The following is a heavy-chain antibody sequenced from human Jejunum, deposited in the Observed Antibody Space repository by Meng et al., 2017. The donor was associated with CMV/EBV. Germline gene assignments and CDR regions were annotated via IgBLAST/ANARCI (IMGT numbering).Heavy chain of an antibody. CDR1: GFIFRGYG. Sequence: RHSCAAAGFIFRGYGMSWFGQAPGKGLEWVSPITTSSSHTYYADSLKRRFTISRDEDENSLFLQMDSLRAEDTAMYYCARRPTSGWGQGTLVTVSS. CDR2: ITTSSSHT. CDR3: ARRPTSG. V-gene: IGHV3-21*04. D-gene: IGHD3-10*01. J-gene: IGHJ1*01.